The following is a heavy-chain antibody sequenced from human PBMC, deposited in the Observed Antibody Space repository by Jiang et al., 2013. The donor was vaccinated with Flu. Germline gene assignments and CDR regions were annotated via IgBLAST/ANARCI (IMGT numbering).Heavy chain of an antibody. CDR3: ARGQYYDFWSGYYTEEGYFDL. V-gene: IGHV4-39*07. CDR1: GGSISSSSYY. D-gene: IGHD3-3*01. J-gene: IGHJ2*01. CDR2: IYYSGST. Sequence: LLKPSETLSLTCTVSGGSISSSSYYWGWIRQPPGKGLEWIGSIYYSGSTYYNPSLKSRVTISVDTSKNQFSLKLSSVTAADTAVYYCARGQYYDFWSGYYTEEGYFDLWGRGTLVTVSS.